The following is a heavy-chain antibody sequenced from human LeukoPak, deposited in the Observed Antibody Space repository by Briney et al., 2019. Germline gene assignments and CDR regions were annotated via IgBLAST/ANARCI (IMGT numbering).Heavy chain of an antibody. V-gene: IGHV3-33*01. Sequence: GGSLRLSCAASGFTFSSYGMHWVRQAPGKGLEWVAVIWYDGSNKYYADSVKGRFTISRDNSKNTLYLHMNSLRSEDTAVYYCARDPYDILTGFPKGVDYWGQGTLVTVSS. CDR3: ARDPYDILTGFPKGVDY. D-gene: IGHD3-9*01. J-gene: IGHJ4*02. CDR2: IWYDGSNK. CDR1: GFTFSSYG.